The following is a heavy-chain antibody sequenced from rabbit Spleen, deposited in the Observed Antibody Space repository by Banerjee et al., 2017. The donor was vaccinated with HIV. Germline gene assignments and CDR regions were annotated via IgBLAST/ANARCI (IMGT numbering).Heavy chain of an antibody. CDR1: GFTLSSYYM. D-gene: IGHD8-1*01. V-gene: IGHV1S45*01. Sequence: QEHLKESGGGLVQPGGSLKLSCKASGFTLSSYYMNWVRQAPGKGLEWIACINIVTGKSVYASWAKGRFIMSRTSSTTVTLQMTSLTAADTATYFCAISYPHSSYGFNLWGPGTL. J-gene: IGHJ4*01. CDR2: INIVTGKS. CDR3: AISYPHSSYGFNL.